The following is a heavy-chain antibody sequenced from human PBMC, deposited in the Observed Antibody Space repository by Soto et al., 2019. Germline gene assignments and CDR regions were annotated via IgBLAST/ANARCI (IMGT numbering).Heavy chain of an antibody. Sequence: LSLSCTVSGGSISSYYWSWIRQPPGKGLEWIGYIYYSGSTNYNPSLKSRVTISVDTSKNQFSLKLSSVTAADTAVYYCARVSRYXLDSYGYGGNYYYGMDVWGQGTTVTVSS. CDR3: ARVSRYXLDSYGYGGNYYYGMDV. D-gene: IGHD5-18*01. CDR1: GGSISSYY. CDR2: IYYSGST. V-gene: IGHV4-59*01. J-gene: IGHJ6*02.